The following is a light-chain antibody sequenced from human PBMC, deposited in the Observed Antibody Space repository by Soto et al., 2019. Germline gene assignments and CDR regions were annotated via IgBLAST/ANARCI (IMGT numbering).Light chain of an antibody. CDR3: NSFTTSGTYV. Sequence: QSALTQPASVSGSPGQSMAISCTGTSSDVGAYNYVSWYQQYPGKAPKLMIFDVSYRPSGVSNRFSGSKSGNTASLTISGLQAEDEADYYCNSFTTSGTYVFGTGTKLTVL. J-gene: IGLJ1*01. CDR1: SSDVGAYNY. CDR2: DVS. V-gene: IGLV2-14*01.